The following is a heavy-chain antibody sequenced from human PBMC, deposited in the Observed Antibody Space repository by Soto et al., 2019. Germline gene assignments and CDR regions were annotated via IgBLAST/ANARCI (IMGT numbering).Heavy chain of an antibody. J-gene: IGHJ4*02. CDR3: ARSPLRGALDY. CDR1: GYTLTSYY. CDR2: INPSGGST. Sequence: GASVKVSCKASGYTLTSYYMHWVRQAPGQGLEWMGVINPSGGSTAYAQRFQGRVTMTRDTSTSVVYMELSRLTSEDTAMYYCARSPLRGALDYWGQGTLVTVSS. V-gene: IGHV1-46*01.